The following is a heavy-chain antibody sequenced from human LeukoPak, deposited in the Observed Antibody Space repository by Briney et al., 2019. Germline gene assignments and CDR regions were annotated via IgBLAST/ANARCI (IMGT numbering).Heavy chain of an antibody. CDR2: MYTSGTT. V-gene: IGHV4-4*07. CDR3: ARDQGSYYGVDV. J-gene: IGHJ6*02. CDR1: GGSISTYY. Sequence: KPSETLSLTRTVPGGSISTYYWSWIRQPAGKGLEWIGRMYTSGTTKYNPSLKSRVTMSVDTSNNQFSLKVSSVTAAHTAVYYCARDQGSYYGVDVWGQGTTVTVSS.